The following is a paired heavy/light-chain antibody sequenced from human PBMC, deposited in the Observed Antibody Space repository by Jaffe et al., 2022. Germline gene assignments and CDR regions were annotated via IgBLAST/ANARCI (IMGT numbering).Heavy chain of an antibody. Sequence: QLQLQESGPGLVKPSETLSLTCTVSGGSITSSGYYWAWFRQPPGKGLEWTGSIYYNGITYYNPSLKSRATISVDTSKNQFSLKLSSVTAADTAVYYCVRHLRYFTLASDWGQGTLVTVSS. CDR3: VRHLRYFTLASD. J-gene: IGHJ4*02. V-gene: IGHV4-39*01. D-gene: IGHD3-9*01. CDR1: GGSITSSGYY. CDR2: IYYNGIT.
Light chain of an antibody. CDR2: EVN. V-gene: IGLV2-8*01. CDR1: SSDIGGYNY. Sequence: QSALTQPPSASGSPGQSVTISCTGTSSDIGGYNYVSWYQQHPGQAPKLMIYEVNKRPSGVPDRFSGSKSGNTASLTVSGLQAEDDADYYCSSYAGSNIHVVFGGGTKLTVL. J-gene: IGLJ2*01. CDR3: SSYAGSNIHVV.